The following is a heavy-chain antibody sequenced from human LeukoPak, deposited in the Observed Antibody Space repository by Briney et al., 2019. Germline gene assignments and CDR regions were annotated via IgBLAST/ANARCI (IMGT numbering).Heavy chain of an antibody. CDR3: ARGRNYDFWSGYYRRSHWFDP. CDR2: IYHSGST. J-gene: IGHJ5*02. Sequence: PSETLSLXCAVYGGSFSGYYWSWIRQPPGKGLEWIGEIYHSGSTNYNPSLKSRVTISVDTSKNQFSLKLSSVTAADTAVYYCARGRNYDFWSGYYRRSHWFDPWGQGTLVTVSS. V-gene: IGHV4-34*01. CDR1: GGSFSGYY. D-gene: IGHD3-3*01.